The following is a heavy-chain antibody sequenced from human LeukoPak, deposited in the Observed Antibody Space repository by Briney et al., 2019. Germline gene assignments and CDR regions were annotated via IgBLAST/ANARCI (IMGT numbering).Heavy chain of an antibody. V-gene: IGHV4-39*01. CDR1: GGSISSSSYY. CDR3: ARRSGSYYDY. D-gene: IGHD1-26*01. CDR2: IYYSGST. Sequence: SETLSLTCTVSGGSISSSSYYWGWIRQPPGKGLEWIGSIYYSGSTYYNPSLKSRVTISVDTSENQFSLKLSSVTAADTAVYYCARRSGSYYDYWGQGTLVTVPS. J-gene: IGHJ4*02.